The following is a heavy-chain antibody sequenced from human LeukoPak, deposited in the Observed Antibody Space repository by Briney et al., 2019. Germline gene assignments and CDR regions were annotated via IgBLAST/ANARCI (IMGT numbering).Heavy chain of an antibody. J-gene: IGHJ6*03. Sequence: GGSLRLSCAASGFTFSSYWMSWVRQAPGKGLEWVANIKQDGSEKYYVDSVKGRFTISRDNAKNSLYLQMNSLRAEDTAVYYCAREMATIAPLPYYYYYYMDVWGKGTTVTVSS. CDR3: AREMATIAPLPYYYYYYMDV. D-gene: IGHD5-24*01. CDR1: GFTFSSYW. CDR2: IKQDGSEK. V-gene: IGHV3-7*01.